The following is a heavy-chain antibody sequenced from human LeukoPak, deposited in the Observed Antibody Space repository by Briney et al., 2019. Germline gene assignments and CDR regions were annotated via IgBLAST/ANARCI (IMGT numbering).Heavy chain of an antibody. CDR1: GGSVTSSNYY. CDR3: ARQEGGVLRFLEWLPFDI. Sequence: SETLSLTCTVSGGSVTSSNYYWGWLRQPPGKGLEWIGSIYYSGSTYYNPSLKSRVTISVDTSKNQFSLKLSSVTAADTAVYYCARQEGGVLRFLEWLPFDIWGQGTMVTVSS. D-gene: IGHD3-3*01. CDR2: IYYSGST. J-gene: IGHJ3*02. V-gene: IGHV4-39*01.